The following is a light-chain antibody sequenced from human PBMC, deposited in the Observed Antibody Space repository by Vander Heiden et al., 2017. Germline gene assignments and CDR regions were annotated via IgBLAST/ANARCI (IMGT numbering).Light chain of an antibody. CDR2: SDN. J-gene: IGLJ2*01. Sequence: QSVLTQQPSASGTVGQRVTIPCSGSISNIGVNLVYLYQQFPGTAPKLLIYSDNQRPSGVPDRFSGSKSGPSASLAISGLRSEDEADYYCATWDNSLSGRGIFGGGTKLTVV. V-gene: IGLV1-47*02. CDR1: ISNIGVNL. CDR3: ATWDNSLSGRGI.